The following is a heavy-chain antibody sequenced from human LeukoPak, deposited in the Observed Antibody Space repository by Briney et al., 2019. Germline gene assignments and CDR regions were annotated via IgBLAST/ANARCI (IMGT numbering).Heavy chain of an antibody. V-gene: IGHV3-48*03. CDR2: ISSSGSTI. CDR3: ARKAGIAMVRGSYAFDI. D-gene: IGHD3-10*01. Sequence: GGSLRLSCAASGFTFSSYEMNWVRQAPGKGLEWVSYISSSGSTIYYADSVKGRFTISRDNAKNSLYLQMNSLRAEDTAVYYCARKAGIAMVRGSYAFDIWGQGTMVTVSS. CDR1: GFTFSSYE. J-gene: IGHJ3*02.